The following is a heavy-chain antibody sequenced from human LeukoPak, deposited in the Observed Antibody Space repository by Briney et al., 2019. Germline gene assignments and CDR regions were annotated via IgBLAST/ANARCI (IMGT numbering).Heavy chain of an antibody. CDR1: GFTFSSCA. D-gene: IGHD2-2*01. Sequence: PGGSLRLSCAASGFTFSSCAMSWVRQAPGKGLEWVSAISGSGGNTYYADSVKGRFTISRDNSKNTLYLQMNSLRAEDTAVYYCAKGLYCSSTSCYFENYYYYYVDVWGKGTTVTVSS. CDR2: ISGSGGNT. CDR3: AKGLYCSSTSCYFENYYYYYVDV. J-gene: IGHJ6*03. V-gene: IGHV3-23*01.